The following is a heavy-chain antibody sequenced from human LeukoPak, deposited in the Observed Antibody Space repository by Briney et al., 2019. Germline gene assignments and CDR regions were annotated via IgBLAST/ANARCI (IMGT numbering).Heavy chain of an antibody. V-gene: IGHV3-23*01. CDR2: TSGSGGDT. J-gene: IGHJ4*02. D-gene: IGHD4-23*01. CDR1: GFTFSSYA. CDR3: AKDLGSVVTPPSLDF. Sequence: PGGSLRLSCAASGFTFSSYAMSWVRQAPGKGLEWVSATSGSGGDTYYADSVKGRFTISRDNSKNTLYLQMSSLRAEDTAVYYCAKDLGSVVTPPSLDFWGQGTLVTVSS.